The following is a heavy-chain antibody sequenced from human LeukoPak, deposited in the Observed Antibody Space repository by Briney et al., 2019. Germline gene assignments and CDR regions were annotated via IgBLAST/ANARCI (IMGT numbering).Heavy chain of an antibody. CDR1: GGSISSHY. Sequence: PSETLSLTCTVSGGSISSHYWSWIRQPPGKGLEWIGSIYYSGSTYYNPSLKSRVTISVDTSKNQFSLKLSSVTAADTAVYYCARGDSGSFDYWGQGTLVTVSS. CDR2: IYYSGST. J-gene: IGHJ4*02. V-gene: IGHV4-59*11. D-gene: IGHD3-22*01. CDR3: ARGDSGSFDY.